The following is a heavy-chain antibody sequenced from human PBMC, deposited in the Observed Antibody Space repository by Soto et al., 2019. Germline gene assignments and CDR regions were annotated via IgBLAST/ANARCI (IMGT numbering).Heavy chain of an antibody. V-gene: IGHV4-34*01. D-gene: IGHD6-19*01. CDR2: INHSGST. Sequence: SETLSLTCAVYGGSFSGYYWSWIRQPPGKGLEWIGEINHSGSTNYNPSLKSRVTISVDTSKNQFSLKLSSVTAADTAVYYCASTDSQWMATSFDYWGQGTLVTVSS. CDR1: GGSFSGYY. J-gene: IGHJ4*02. CDR3: ASTDSQWMATSFDY.